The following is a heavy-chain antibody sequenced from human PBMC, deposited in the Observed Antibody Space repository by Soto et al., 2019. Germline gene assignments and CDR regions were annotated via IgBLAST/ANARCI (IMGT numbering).Heavy chain of an antibody. J-gene: IGHJ3*02. CDR2: ISGSGGST. CDR3: AKVKPTSHSGSVAFAI. Sequence: EVQLLESGGGLVQPGGSLRLSCAASGFTFSSYAMSWVRQAPGKGLEWVSAISGSGGSTYYADSVKGRFTISRDNSKNTLYLQMNSLRAEDTAVYYCAKVKPTSHSGSVAFAIWGQGTMVTFSS. D-gene: IGHD6-19*01. CDR1: GFTFSSYA. V-gene: IGHV3-23*01.